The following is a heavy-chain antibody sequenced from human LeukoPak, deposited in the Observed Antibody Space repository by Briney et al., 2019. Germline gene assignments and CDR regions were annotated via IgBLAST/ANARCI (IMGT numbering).Heavy chain of an antibody. D-gene: IGHD3-3*01. Sequence: ASVKVSCKASGYTFTGYYIHWVRQAPGQGLEWMGWINPNSGGTNYAQKFQGRVTMTRDTSISTAYMELSRLRSDDTAVYYCASHYDFWSGYLSPWGQGTLVTVSS. CDR1: GYTFTGYY. CDR2: INPNSGGT. V-gene: IGHV1-2*02. J-gene: IGHJ4*02. CDR3: ASHYDFWSGYLSP.